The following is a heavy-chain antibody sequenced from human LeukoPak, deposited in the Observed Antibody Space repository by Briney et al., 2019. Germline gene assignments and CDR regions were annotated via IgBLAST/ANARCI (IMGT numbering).Heavy chain of an antibody. V-gene: IGHV4-59*01. CDR3: AGGIGYATSPADH. D-gene: IGHD6-13*01. J-gene: IGHJ5*02. CDR1: GGSMKNYY. Sequence: PSETLSLTCTVSGGSMKNYYWSWIRQPPGKGLEWIGYIHDTRGTNYNPYLKSRVTMSLDTSKNHFSLSLNSVTAADTAVYFCAGGIGYATSPADHLGQGTLVIVSS. CDR2: IHDTRGT.